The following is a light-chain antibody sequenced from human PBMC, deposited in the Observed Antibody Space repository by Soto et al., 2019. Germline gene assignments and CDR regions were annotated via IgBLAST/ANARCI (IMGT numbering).Light chain of an antibody. CDR1: SSNIGNNY. Sequence: QSVLTQPHSVSAAPGQKVTIACSGSSSNIGNNYVSWYQHLPGTAPKLLMYENNKRPSGIPDRFSGSKSGTSATLGITGLQTGDEADYYCGTWDNSLSVVVFGGGTKLTV. J-gene: IGLJ2*01. CDR2: ENN. V-gene: IGLV1-51*02. CDR3: GTWDNSLSVVV.